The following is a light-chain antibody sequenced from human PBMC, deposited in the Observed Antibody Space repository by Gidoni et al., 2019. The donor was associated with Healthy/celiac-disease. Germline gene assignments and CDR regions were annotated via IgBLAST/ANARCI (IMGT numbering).Light chain of an antibody. CDR1: QSVAGN. CDR3: QQYNDWPRT. J-gene: IGKJ1*01. CDR2: GAS. Sequence: EIVXXQSPAPLSVSPGERATLSCRASQSVAGNLAWYHQAPGQAPRLLIYGASTRATGIPPRSSGSGXXTEFTLTISSLQSEDFAVYYCQQYNDWPRTFGQGTKVEIK. V-gene: IGKV3-15*01.